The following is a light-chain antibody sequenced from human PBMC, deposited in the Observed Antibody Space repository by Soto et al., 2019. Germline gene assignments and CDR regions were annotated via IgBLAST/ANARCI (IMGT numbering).Light chain of an antibody. CDR3: QQSHSLPLT. Sequence: DIQMTHSPSSLSASVGDRVTITCRASQTISRYLDWYQQKPGKAPNLLIYAASTLQSGVPSRFRGSGSGTDFTLTISSLQPEDFATYFCQQSHSLPLTFGPGTRVDVK. CDR1: QTISRY. CDR2: AAS. J-gene: IGKJ3*01. V-gene: IGKV1-39*01.